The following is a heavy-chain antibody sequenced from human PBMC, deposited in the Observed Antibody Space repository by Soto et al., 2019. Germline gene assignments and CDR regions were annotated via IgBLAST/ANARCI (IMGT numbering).Heavy chain of an antibody. Sequence: GSGPTLVNPTQTLTLTCTFSGFSLNTSGVGVGWIRQPPGKALEWRALIYWDDDTRSSPSLKSRVTIAKDTSTNQVVLTLTNAGPVDTATYYCAQPRRFTFFGRFSDLDVWGKGAAVTVSS. CDR3: AQPRRFTFFGRFSDLDV. J-gene: IGHJ6*04. V-gene: IGHV2-5*02. CDR1: GFSLNTSGVG. D-gene: IGHD3-3*01. CDR2: IYWDDDT.